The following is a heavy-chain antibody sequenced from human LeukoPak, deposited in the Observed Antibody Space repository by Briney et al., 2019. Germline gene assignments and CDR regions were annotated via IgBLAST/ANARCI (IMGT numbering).Heavy chain of an antibody. CDR3: ARHVDPGIAAHPFDH. V-gene: IGHV4-39*01. J-gene: IGHJ4*02. D-gene: IGHD6-6*01. CDR1: GGSISSISYY. Sequence: SETLSLTCTVAGGSISSISYYWGWIRHPPGKGWDGIGSIYYSGSTYYNPSLKSRVTISVDTSKNPFSLKLSSVTAADTAVYYCARHVDPGIAAHPFDHWGQGTLVTVSS. CDR2: IYYSGST.